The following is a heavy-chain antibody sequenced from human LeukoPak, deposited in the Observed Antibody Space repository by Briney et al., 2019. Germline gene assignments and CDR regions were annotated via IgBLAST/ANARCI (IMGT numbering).Heavy chain of an antibody. J-gene: IGHJ4*03. CDR2: INHRGDT. D-gene: IGHD1-1*01. Sequence: SETLSLTCSVYGGSFSRYYWSWIRQSPGKGLEWIAEINHRGDTNHNPSVKSRVTISVDTSKNQFSLKVTSLTAADTAVYFCARGLTISETGYFDYWGQGTLVTVSS. CDR3: ARGLTISETGYFDY. V-gene: IGHV4-34*01. CDR1: GGSFSRYY.